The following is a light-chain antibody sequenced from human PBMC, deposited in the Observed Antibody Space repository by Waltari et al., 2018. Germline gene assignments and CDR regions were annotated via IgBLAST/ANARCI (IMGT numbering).Light chain of an antibody. V-gene: IGKV1-39*01. CDR3: QQTYSTWT. J-gene: IGKJ1*01. Sequence: DIQMTQSPSSLSASVGDRVTITCRASQSISSYLNWYQQKPGKAPKLLIYAASRLQSGVPSRFSGSVSGTDFTLTISSLQPEDFATYYCQQTYSTWTFGQGTKVEIK. CDR2: AAS. CDR1: QSISSY.